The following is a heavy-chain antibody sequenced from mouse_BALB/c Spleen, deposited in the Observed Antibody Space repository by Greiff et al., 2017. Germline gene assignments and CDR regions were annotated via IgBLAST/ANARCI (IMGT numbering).Heavy chain of an antibody. CDR2: IWSGGST. Sequence: QVQLQQSGPGLVQPSQSLSITCTVSGFSLTIYGVHWVRQSPGKGLEWLGVIWSGGSTDYNAAFISRLSISKDNSKSQVFFKMNSLQANDTAIYYCARNRNRYDVYYFDYWGQGTTLTVSS. D-gene: IGHD2-14*01. CDR1: GFSLTIYG. CDR3: ARNRNRYDVYYFDY. V-gene: IGHV2-2*02. J-gene: IGHJ2*01.